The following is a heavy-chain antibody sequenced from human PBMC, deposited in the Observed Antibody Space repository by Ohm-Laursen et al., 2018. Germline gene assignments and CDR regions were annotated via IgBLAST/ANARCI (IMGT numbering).Heavy chain of an antibody. CDR2: VSAYNGNP. J-gene: IGHJ4*02. CDR3: ARVPGGSGYPFDY. V-gene: IGHV1-18*01. Sequence: SGFTPSTFDISSVRQAPGPGLEWMGRVSAYNGNPNYAQNLQYRVTLTTDTSTSTAYMELSSLRSEDAAVYYCARVPGGSGYPFDYWGQGTLVTVSS. CDR1: GFTPSTFD. D-gene: IGHD3-22*01.